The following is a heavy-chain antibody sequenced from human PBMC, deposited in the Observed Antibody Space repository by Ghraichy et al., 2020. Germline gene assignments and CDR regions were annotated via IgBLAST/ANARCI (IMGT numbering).Heavy chain of an antibody. Sequence: SQTLSLTCTVSGASFTNNNWSWIRQPPGRGLEWIGFIYYSGSINYNPSLKSRVSIPLDKSKKQFYLKLNSVTAADTAVYYCASVSGGQYWYFYLWGRGTLVTVST. D-gene: IGHD5-12*01. J-gene: IGHJ2*01. V-gene: IGHV4-59*01. CDR3: ASVSGGQYWYFYL. CDR1: GASFTNNN. CDR2: IYYSGSI.